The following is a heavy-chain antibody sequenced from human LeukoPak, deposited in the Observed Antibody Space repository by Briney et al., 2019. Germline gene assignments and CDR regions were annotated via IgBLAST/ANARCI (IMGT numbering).Heavy chain of an antibody. J-gene: IGHJ3*02. D-gene: IGHD3-22*01. Sequence: GGSQRLSCAASGFTFSSYSMNWVRQAPGKGLEWVSYISSSSSTIYYADSVKGRFTISRDNAKNSLYLQMNSLRAEDTAVYYCARDPNSSDYYNSSGYYQLDAFDIWGQGTMVTVSS. CDR2: ISSSSSTI. CDR1: GFTFSSYS. V-gene: IGHV3-48*01. CDR3: ARDPNSSDYYNSSGYYQLDAFDI.